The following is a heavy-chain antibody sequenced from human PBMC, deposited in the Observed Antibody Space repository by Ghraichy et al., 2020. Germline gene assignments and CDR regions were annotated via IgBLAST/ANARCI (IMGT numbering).Heavy chain of an antibody. CDR3: ARIGSGSPPYYYYMDV. V-gene: IGHV4-4*07. CDR1: GGSISSYY. CDR2: IYTSGST. Sequence: SETLSLTCTVSGGSISSYYWSWIRQPAGKGLEWIGRIYTSGSTNYNPFLKSRVTMSVDTSKNQFSLKLSSVTAADTAVYYCARIGSGSPPYYYYMDVWGKGTTVTVSS. J-gene: IGHJ6*03. D-gene: IGHD3-10*01.